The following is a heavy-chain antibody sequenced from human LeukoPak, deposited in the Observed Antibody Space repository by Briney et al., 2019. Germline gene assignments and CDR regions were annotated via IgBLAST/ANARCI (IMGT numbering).Heavy chain of an antibody. CDR1: GYTFTGYY. CDR3: ARVVRYYYDSSGYWQLDY. J-gene: IGHJ4*02. V-gene: IGHV1-2*02. CDR2: INPNSGGT. D-gene: IGHD3-22*01. Sequence: GASVKVSCKASGYTFTGYYMHWVRQAPGQGLEWMGWINPNSGGTNYAQKFQGRVTMTRDTSISTAYMELSRLRSDDTAVYYCARVVRYYYDSSGYWQLDYWGQGTLVTVSS.